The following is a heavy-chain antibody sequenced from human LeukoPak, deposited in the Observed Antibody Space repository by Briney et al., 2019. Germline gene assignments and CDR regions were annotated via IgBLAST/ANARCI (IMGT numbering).Heavy chain of an antibody. J-gene: IGHJ4*02. CDR2: IRYDGSNK. V-gene: IGHV3-30*02. CDR3: ARAAVTTGPFDY. D-gene: IGHD4-17*01. CDR1: GFTFSSYG. Sequence: PGGSLRLSCAASGFTFSSYGMHWVRQAPGKGLEWVAFIRYDGSNKYYADSVKGRFTISRDNSKNTLYLQMGSLRAEDMAVYYCARAAVTTGPFDYWGQGTLVTVSS.